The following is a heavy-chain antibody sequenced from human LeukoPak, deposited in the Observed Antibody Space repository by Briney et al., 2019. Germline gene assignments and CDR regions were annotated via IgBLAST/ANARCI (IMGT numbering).Heavy chain of an antibody. J-gene: IGHJ6*03. Sequence: ASVKVSCKASGYTFTNYDINWVRQASGQGLEWMGWMNPNSGHTGYAQKFQGRVTITRNTSISTAYMELSSLRSEDTAVYYCARGPIGYYMDVWGKGTTVTISS. V-gene: IGHV1-8*03. CDR1: GYTFTNYD. D-gene: IGHD3-16*01. CDR3: ARGPIGYYMDV. CDR2: MNPNSGHT.